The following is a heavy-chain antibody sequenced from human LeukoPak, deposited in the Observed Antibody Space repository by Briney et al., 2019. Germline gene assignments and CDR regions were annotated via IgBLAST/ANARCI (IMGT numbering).Heavy chain of an antibody. CDR1: GFTFSDYY. Sequence: GVSLRLSCAASGFTFSDYYMSWIRQAPGKGLEWVSYISGNGNIIYYADSVKGRSTISRDNAKNTLFLQMNSLRAEDTALYYCARLPNYYFDYWDQGTLVTVSS. D-gene: IGHD5-24*01. J-gene: IGHJ4*02. CDR3: ARLPNYYFDY. V-gene: IGHV3-11*01. CDR2: ISGNGNII.